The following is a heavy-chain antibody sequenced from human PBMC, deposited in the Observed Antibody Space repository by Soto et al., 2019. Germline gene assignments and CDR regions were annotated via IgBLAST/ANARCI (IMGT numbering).Heavy chain of an antibody. CDR3: ARDQGLGDV. CDR2: INVGNGDT. V-gene: IGHV1-3*01. D-gene: IGHD3-16*01. CDR1: GYIFSNYN. Sequence: QVQLVQSGAEVKKPGASVRLSCKASGYIFSNYNIHWVRQAPGQRLEWMGWINVGNGDTKYSEKFQGRVTNSRDTSASTAFMELNSLTSEDTGVYYCARDQGLGDVWGQGTTVTVSS. J-gene: IGHJ6*02.